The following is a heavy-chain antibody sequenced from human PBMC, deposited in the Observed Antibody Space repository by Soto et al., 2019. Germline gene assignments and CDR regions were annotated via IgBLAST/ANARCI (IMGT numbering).Heavy chain of an antibody. CDR3: ARSGGLDRDFNY. J-gene: IGHJ4*02. V-gene: IGHV1-69*12. CDR1: GGTFSSDS. D-gene: IGHD2-15*01. Sequence: QVQLVQSGAEVKKPGSSVKVSCKASGGTFSSDSFSWVRQAPGQGLEWMGGIIPMFDTPIYAQKFQDRVTXXAXXPTRTAYMQLSSLRPGDTAVYYCARSGGLDRDFNYWGQGSLVTVSS. CDR2: IIPMFDTP.